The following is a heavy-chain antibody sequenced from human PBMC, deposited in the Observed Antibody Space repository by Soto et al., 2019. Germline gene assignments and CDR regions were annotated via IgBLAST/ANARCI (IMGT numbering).Heavy chain of an antibody. V-gene: IGHV3-30-3*01. Sequence: PGGSLRLSCAASGFTFSNYAMHWVRQAPGKGLEWVAFIPYDGSNEYYADSVKGRFTISRDNSKNTLYLQMNSLRPEDTAVYYCARAPRVTIFGVVITGLSDYWGQGTLVTVSS. CDR2: IPYDGSNE. D-gene: IGHD3-3*01. CDR1: GFTFSNYA. CDR3: ARAPRVTIFGVVITGLSDY. J-gene: IGHJ4*02.